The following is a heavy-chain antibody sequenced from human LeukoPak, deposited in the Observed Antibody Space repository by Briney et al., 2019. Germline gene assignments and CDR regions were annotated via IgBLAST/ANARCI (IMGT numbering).Heavy chain of an antibody. V-gene: IGHV3-30*18. J-gene: IGHJ4*02. Sequence: PGGSLRLSCAASGFTFSTYSMNWVRQAPGKGLEWVAVISYDGSNKYYADSVKGRFTISRDNSKNTLYLQMNSLRAEDTAVYYCAKDGFSFGESYFDYWGQGTLVTVSS. CDR1: GFTFSTYS. CDR3: AKDGFSFGESYFDY. D-gene: IGHD3-10*01. CDR2: ISYDGSNK.